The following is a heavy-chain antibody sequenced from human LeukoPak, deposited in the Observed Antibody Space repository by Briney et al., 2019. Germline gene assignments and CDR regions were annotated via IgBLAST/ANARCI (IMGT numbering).Heavy chain of an antibody. Sequence: SETLSLTCSVSGGSIRSYYWSWIRQPPGKGLEWIGYIYYSGSTNYNPSLKSRVIISVDTSKNQFSLKLTSVTAADTAVYYCARYSDSSRYYDYWGQGTLVTVSS. D-gene: IGHD3-22*01. CDR1: GGSIRSYY. CDR3: ARYSDSSRYYDY. CDR2: IYYSGST. J-gene: IGHJ4*02. V-gene: IGHV4-59*12.